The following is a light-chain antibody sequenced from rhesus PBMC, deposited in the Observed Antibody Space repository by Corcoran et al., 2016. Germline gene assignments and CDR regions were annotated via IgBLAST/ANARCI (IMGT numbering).Light chain of an antibody. CDR2: GES. Sequence: EIVLTQSPATLSLSPGERATLPCRASQSVSRSLAWYQQQPGQAPRLLIYGESSRATGIPDRFSGSGAGTDFTLTISSLESEDVGVYYCQQYSTWPLTFGGGTKVEFK. CDR3: QQYSTWPLT. V-gene: IGKV3-42*02. CDR1: QSVSRS. J-gene: IGKJ4*01.